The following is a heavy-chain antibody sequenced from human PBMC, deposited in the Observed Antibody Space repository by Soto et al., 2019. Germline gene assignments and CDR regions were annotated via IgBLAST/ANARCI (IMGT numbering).Heavy chain of an antibody. CDR2: VSAYNGNT. Sequence: GASVKVSCKASGYTFNSYGINWVRQAPGQGLEWVGWVSAYNGNTNYAQKLQGRVTMTTDTSTSTAYMDLRSLRSDDTAVYYWGRSLVIYDYIGGIYRISKFDHGGEEPLVTVPS. J-gene: IGHJ4*02. V-gene: IGHV1-18*01. D-gene: IGHD3-16*01. CDR3: GRSLVIYDYIGGIYRISKFDH. CDR1: GYTFNSYG.